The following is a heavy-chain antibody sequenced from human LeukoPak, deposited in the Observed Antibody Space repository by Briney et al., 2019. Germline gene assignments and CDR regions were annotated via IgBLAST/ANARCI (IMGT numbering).Heavy chain of an antibody. D-gene: IGHD3-9*01. V-gene: IGHV3-9*01. Sequence: GGSLRLSCAASGFTFDDYAMHWVRQAPGKGLEWVSGISWNSGSIGYADSVKGRFTISRDNAKNSLYLQMNSLRAEDTALYYCAKDGRPQMERTNVLRYFDWLLLPFDYWGQGTLVTVSS. CDR2: ISWNSGSI. CDR3: AKDGRPQMERTNVLRYFDWLLLPFDY. J-gene: IGHJ4*02. CDR1: GFTFDDYA.